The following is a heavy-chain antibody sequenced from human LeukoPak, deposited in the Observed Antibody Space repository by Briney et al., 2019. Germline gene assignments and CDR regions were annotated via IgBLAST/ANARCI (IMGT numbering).Heavy chain of an antibody. V-gene: IGHV1-18*04. CDR1: GYTFTSYY. J-gene: IGHJ6*02. CDR2: ISAYSGNT. CDR3: ARNRQMTTVTTYYYYYGMDV. D-gene: IGHD4-17*01. Sequence: ASVKVSCKASGYTFTSYYIHWVRQAPGQRLEWMGWISAYSGNTNYAQKLQGRVTMTTDTSTSTAYMELRSLRSDNTAVYYCARNRQMTTVTTYYYYYGMDVWGQGTTVTVSS.